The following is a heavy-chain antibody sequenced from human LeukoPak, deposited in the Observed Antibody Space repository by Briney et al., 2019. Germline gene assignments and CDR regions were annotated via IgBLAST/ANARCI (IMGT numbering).Heavy chain of an antibody. D-gene: IGHD3-22*01. Sequence: AASVKVSCKASGYTFIDYYIHWVRQAPGQGLEWMGWINPNSGGTNYAQKFQGRVTMTRDTSISTAYMELSRLRSDDTAVYYCARDLNYYDSSGYLGAFDIWGQGTMVTVSS. CDR3: ARDLNYYDSSGYLGAFDI. CDR1: GYTFIDYY. CDR2: INPNSGGT. J-gene: IGHJ3*02. V-gene: IGHV1-2*02.